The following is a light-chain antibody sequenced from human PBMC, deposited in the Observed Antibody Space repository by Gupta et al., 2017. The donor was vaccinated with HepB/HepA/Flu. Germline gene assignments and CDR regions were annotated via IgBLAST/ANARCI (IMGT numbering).Light chain of an antibody. CDR3: QVWDSSSDNWV. Sequence: SSVLPQPPSVSVAPGKTARITCGGNNIGSKSVHWYQQKPGQAPVLVIYYDSDRPSGIPERFSGSNSGNTATLTISRVEAGDEADYYCQVWDSSSDNWVFGGGTKLTVL. CDR1: NIGSKS. J-gene: IGLJ3*02. V-gene: IGLV3-21*04. CDR2: YDS.